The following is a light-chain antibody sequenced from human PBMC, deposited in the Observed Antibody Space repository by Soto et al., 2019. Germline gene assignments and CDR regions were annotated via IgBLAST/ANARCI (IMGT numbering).Light chain of an antibody. CDR3: QQYETYSPWT. J-gene: IGKJ1*01. Sequence: DIQMTQSPSSLSASVGDRITITCRASQIIDTWFAWYQQKPGKAPKLLIYKASSLENGVPSSFSGSGSGTECTLTIGSLQHDDFATYYCQQYETYSPWTFGQGTKVEVK. CDR1: QIIDTW. CDR2: KAS. V-gene: IGKV1-5*03.